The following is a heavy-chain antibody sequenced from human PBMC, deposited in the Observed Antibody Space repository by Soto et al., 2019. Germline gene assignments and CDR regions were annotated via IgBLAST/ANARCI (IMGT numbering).Heavy chain of an antibody. CDR3: AKVFYSYGHLNYGMDV. CDR1: VFTFSNYG. Sequence: WGSLRVSCASSVFTFSNYGMTWVRQAPGKGLEWVSGISGSGGGTYYAGSVKGRFTISRDNSKNTLYLQMNRLRAEDTAVYYCAKVFYSYGHLNYGMDVWGQGTTVTVSS. V-gene: IGHV3-23*01. J-gene: IGHJ6*01. D-gene: IGHD5-18*01. CDR2: ISGSGGGT.